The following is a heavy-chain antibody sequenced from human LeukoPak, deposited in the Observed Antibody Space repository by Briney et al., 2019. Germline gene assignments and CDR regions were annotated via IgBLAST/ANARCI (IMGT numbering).Heavy chain of an antibody. Sequence: PGGSLRLSCAASGFTFSSYSMNWVRQAPGKGLEWVSSISSSSSYIYYADSVKGRFTISRDNSKNTLYLQMNSLRAEDTAVYYCAKGGSGHDAFDIWGQGTMVTVSS. D-gene: IGHD3-10*01. CDR2: ISSSSSYI. CDR1: GFTFSSYS. V-gene: IGHV3-21*01. J-gene: IGHJ3*02. CDR3: AKGGSGHDAFDI.